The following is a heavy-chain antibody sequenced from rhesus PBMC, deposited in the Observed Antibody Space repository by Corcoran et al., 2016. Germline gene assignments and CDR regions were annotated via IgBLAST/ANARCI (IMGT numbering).Heavy chain of an antibody. CDR1: GFTFRAFG. CDR2: ISSDGSNK. CDR3: TRFDV. Sequence: EVQLVESGGGLVQPGGSLRLSCAGSGFTFRAFGLDWVRQAPGKGLEWVAVISSDGSNKYFADSVKDRFTISRDNSNNILYLQMNNLKLEDTAVYYCTRFDVWGPGVRVTVSS. V-gene: IGHV3-54*02. J-gene: IGHJ5-1*01.